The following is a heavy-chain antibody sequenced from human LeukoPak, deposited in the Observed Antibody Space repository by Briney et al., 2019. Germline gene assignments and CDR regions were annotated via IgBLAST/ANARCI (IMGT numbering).Heavy chain of an antibody. CDR1: GFTFSSYA. CDR3: AKDPGDKDIDRWFDP. CDR2: INEDGYEK. Sequence: PGGSLRLSCAASGFTFSSYAMHWVRQAPGKGLEWVANINEDGYEKYYVGSVKGRFTISRDNAKNSLYLHMSGLRVEDTAVYYCAKDPGDKDIDRWFDPWGQGTLVTVSS. D-gene: IGHD7-27*01. J-gene: IGHJ5*02. V-gene: IGHV3-7*03.